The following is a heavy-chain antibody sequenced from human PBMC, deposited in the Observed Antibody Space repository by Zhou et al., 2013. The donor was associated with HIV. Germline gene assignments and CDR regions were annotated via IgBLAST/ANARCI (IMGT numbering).Heavy chain of an antibody. D-gene: IGHD6-19*01. J-gene: IGHJ4*02. Sequence: QVQLVQSGAEVKEPGSSVKVSCQASGGTFSSDAISWVRQAPGQGLEWMGRISPMFGISNYAQKFQGRLNIYADRSTSTAYMELSGLRSEDTAVYYCARQRPGSSGWAEGHFDLWGQGTLVTVSS. CDR2: ISPMFGIS. CDR1: GGTFSSDA. CDR3: ARQRPGSSGWAEGHFDL. V-gene: IGHV1-69*04.